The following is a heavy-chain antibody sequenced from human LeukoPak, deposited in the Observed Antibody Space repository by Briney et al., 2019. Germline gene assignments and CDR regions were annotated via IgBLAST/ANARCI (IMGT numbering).Heavy chain of an antibody. CDR2: IYPGDPDT. D-gene: IGHD2-21*01. CDR1: GYSFTTHW. V-gene: IGHV5-51*01. J-gene: IGHJ4*02. Sequence: GESLKISCKGSGYSFTTHWIGWVRQMPGKGLEWMGIIYPGDPDTRYSPSFQGQVTISADKSISTAYLQWSSLKVSDTAMYYCARLLFVVGADSWGQGTLVTVSS. CDR3: ARLLFVVGADS.